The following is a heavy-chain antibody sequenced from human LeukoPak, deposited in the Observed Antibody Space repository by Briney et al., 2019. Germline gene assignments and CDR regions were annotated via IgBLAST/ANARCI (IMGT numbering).Heavy chain of an antibody. D-gene: IGHD2-2*01. CDR1: GYTFHAWY. J-gene: IGHJ6*02. CDR3: ARVWTTRSIVVVPAANVGHYYYYGMDV. Sequence: ASVKVSCKASGYTFHAWYIHWVRQAPGQGLEWMGWINPNSGGTKYAQKFQGRVTMTRDMSISTVYMELSSLRSEDTAVYYCARVWTTRSIVVVPAANVGHYYYYGMDVWGQGTTVTVSS. V-gene: IGHV1-2*02. CDR2: INPNSGGT.